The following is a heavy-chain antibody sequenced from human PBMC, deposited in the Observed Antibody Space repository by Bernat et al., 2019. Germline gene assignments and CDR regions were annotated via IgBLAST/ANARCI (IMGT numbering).Heavy chain of an antibody. CDR2: IIPIFGTA. CDR3: ARISVWGSYRYRHWFDP. D-gene: IGHD3-16*02. J-gene: IGHJ5*02. CDR1: GGTFSSYA. V-gene: IGHV1-69*01. Sequence: QVQLVQSGAEVKKPGSSVKVSCKASGGTFSSYAISWVRQAPGQGLEWMGGIIPIFGTANYAQKFQGRVTITADESTSTAYMELSSLRSEDTAVKYCARISVWGSYRYRHWFDPWGQGTLVTVSS.